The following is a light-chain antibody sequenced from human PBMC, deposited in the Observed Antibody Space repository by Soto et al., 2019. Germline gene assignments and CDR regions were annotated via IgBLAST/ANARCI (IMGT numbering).Light chain of an antibody. V-gene: IGLV2-14*01. CDR2: DVS. J-gene: IGLJ2*01. CDR1: SSAVGGYDY. CDR3: SSYASSSTLV. Sequence: QSALTQPASWSGPPGHSIPTSCTGTSSAVGGYDYVSWYQQHPGKVPKLMIYDVSSRPSGVSNRFSGSKSGNTASLTISGLQAEDEADYYCSSYASSSTLVFGGGTKVTVL.